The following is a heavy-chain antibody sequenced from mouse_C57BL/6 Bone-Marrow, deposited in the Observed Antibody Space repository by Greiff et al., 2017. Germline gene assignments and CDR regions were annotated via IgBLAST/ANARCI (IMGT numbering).Heavy chain of an antibody. V-gene: IGHV1-19*01. CDR1: GYTFTDYY. J-gene: IGHJ4*01. CDR2: INPYNGGT. CDR3: ARGWYPLSMDY. D-gene: IGHD1-1*02. Sequence: EVKLQESGPVLVKPGASVKMSCKASGYTFTDYYMNWVKQSHGKSLEWIGVINPYNGGTSYNQKFKGKATLTVDKSSSTAYMELNSLTSEDSAVYYCARGWYPLSMDYWGQGTSVTVSS.